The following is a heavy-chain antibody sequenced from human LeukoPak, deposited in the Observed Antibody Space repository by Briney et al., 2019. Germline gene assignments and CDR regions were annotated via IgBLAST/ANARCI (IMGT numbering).Heavy chain of an antibody. CDR1: GFTFSGAW. Sequence: PGGSLRLSCAASGFTFSGAWMHWVRQAPGKGLVWVAQINGDASWMTYADAVKCRFTISRDNAKNTLTLQMDSLRVEDTAVYYCVRDWEYGFSHWGQGTLMTASS. CDR3: VRDWEYGFSH. CDR2: INGDASWM. J-gene: IGHJ4*02. D-gene: IGHD3-3*01. V-gene: IGHV3-74*03.